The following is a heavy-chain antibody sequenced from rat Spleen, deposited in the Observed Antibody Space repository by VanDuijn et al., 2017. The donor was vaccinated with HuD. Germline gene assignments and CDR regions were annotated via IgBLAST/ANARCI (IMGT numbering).Heavy chain of an antibody. CDR3: ARHSLYYNNYGWFAY. V-gene: IGHV5-31*01. Sequence: EVQLVESGGGLVQPGRSLKLSCVASGFTFNNYWMTWIRQAPGKGLEWVASITNTGGSTYYRDSVKGRFTLSSDNAKSTLYLQMDSLRSEDTATYYCARHSLYYNNYGWFAYWGQGTLVTVSS. D-gene: IGHD1-10*01. CDR1: GFTFNNYW. CDR2: ITNTGGST. J-gene: IGHJ3*01.